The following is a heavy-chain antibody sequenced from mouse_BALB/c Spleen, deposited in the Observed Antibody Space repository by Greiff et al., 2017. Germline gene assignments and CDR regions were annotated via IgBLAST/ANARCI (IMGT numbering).Heavy chain of an antibody. CDR2: INSNGGST. D-gene: IGHD1-1*01. V-gene: IGHV5-6-3*01. J-gene: IGHJ2*01. CDR3: AREGYYGSSYFDY. CDR1: GFTFSSYG. Sequence: EVKLVESGGGLVQPGGSLKLSCAASGFTFSSYGMSWVRQTPDKRLELVATINSNGGSTYYPDSVKGRFTISRDNAKNTLYLQMSSLKSEDTAMYYCAREGYYGSSYFDYWGQGTTLTVSS.